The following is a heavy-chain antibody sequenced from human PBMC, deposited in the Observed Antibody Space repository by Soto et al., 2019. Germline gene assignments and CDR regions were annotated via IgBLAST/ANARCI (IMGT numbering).Heavy chain of an antibody. D-gene: IGHD3-3*01. J-gene: IGHJ4*02. CDR3: ASSVYDFWSGYYRGY. Sequence: SETLSLTCTVSVGSISSSSYYWGWIRQPPGKGLEWIGSIYYSGSTYYNPSLKSRVTISVDTSKNQFSLKLSSVTAADTAVYYCASSVYDFWSGYYRGYWGQGTLVTVSS. CDR1: VGSISSSSYY. V-gene: IGHV4-39*01. CDR2: IYYSGST.